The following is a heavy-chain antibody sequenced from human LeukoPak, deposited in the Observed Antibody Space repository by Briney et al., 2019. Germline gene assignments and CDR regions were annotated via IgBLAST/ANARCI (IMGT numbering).Heavy chain of an antibody. Sequence: GGSLRLSCAASGFAFNSYAMSWVRQAPGKGLEWVAVISYDGSNKYYADSVKGRFTISRDNSKNTLYLQMNSLRAEDTAVYYCAREGLADIVVVPAALFDYWGQGTLVTVSS. CDR3: AREGLADIVVVPAALFDY. J-gene: IGHJ4*02. CDR2: ISYDGSNK. D-gene: IGHD2-2*01. CDR1: GFAFNSYA. V-gene: IGHV3-30-3*01.